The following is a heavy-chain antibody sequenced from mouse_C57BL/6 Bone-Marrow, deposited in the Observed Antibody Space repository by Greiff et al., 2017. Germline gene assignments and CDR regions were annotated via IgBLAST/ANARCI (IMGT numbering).Heavy chain of an antibody. CDR2: IYPGDGDT. J-gene: IGHJ1*03. CDR3: ARKGYYGSSYGYWYFDV. Sequence: VKLQESGPELVKPGASVKISCKASGYAFSSSWMNWVKQRPGKGLEWIGRIYPGDGDTNYNGKFKGKATLTAAKSSSTAYMQLSSLTSEDSAVYFCARKGYYGSSYGYWYFDVWGTGTTVTVSS. CDR1: GYAFSSSW. V-gene: IGHV1-82*01. D-gene: IGHD1-1*01.